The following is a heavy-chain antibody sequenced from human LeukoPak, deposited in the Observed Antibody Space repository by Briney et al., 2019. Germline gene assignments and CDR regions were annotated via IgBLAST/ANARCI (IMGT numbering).Heavy chain of an antibody. CDR3: ARDRRVGILWWGTDAFDI. D-gene: IGHD2-21*01. V-gene: IGHV1-18*01. CDR2: ISAYNGNT. J-gene: IGHJ3*02. Sequence: ASVTVSCKASGYTFTSYGISWVRQAPGQGLEWMGWISAYNGNTNYAQKLQGRVTMTTDTSTSTAYMELRSLRSDDTAVYYCARDRRVGILWWGTDAFDIWGQGTMVTVSS. CDR1: GYTFTSYG.